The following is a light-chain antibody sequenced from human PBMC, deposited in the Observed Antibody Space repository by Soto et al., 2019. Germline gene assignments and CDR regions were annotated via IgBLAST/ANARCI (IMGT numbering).Light chain of an antibody. CDR3: HQYASSFGT. Sequence: EIVLTQSPDTLSLSPGDRATLSCRASQSVGHMFLAWFQQKPDQAPRLLILDAYRRATGIPDRFSGSGSGTNFALTISRLEPEDFALYYCHQYASSFGTFGQGTKVEIK. V-gene: IGKV3-20*01. CDR1: QSVGHMF. CDR2: DAY. J-gene: IGKJ1*01.